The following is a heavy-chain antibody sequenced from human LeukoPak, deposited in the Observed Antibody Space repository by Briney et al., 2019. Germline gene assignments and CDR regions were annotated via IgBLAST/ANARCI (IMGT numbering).Heavy chain of an antibody. J-gene: IGHJ5*02. V-gene: IGHV4-4*07. Sequence: SETLSLTCTVSGGSISSYYWSWIRQPAGKGLEWIGRIYTSGSTNYNPSLKSRVTMSVDTSKYQFSLKLSSVTAADTAVYYCAGSSSSGWYQFVYSWFDPWGQGTLVTVSS. CDR2: IYTSGST. CDR1: GGSISSYY. CDR3: AGSSSSGWYQFVYSWFDP. D-gene: IGHD6-19*01.